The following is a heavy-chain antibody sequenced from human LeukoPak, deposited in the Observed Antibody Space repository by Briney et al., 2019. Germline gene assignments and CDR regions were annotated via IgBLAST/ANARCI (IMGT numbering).Heavy chain of an antibody. Sequence: SETLSLTCTVSGGSISSGDYYWSWIRQPAGKGLEWIGRIYTSGSTNYNPSLKSRVTMSVDTSKNQFSLKLSSVTAADTAVYYCARDLGSLVAGTLVFDPWGQGTLVTVSS. CDR3: ARDLGSLVAGTLVFDP. D-gene: IGHD6-19*01. CDR1: GGSISSGDYY. J-gene: IGHJ5*02. V-gene: IGHV4-61*02. CDR2: IYTSGST.